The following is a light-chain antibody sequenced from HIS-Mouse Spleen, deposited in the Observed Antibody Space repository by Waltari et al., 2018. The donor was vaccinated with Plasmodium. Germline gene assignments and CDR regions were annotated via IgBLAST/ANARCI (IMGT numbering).Light chain of an antibody. V-gene: IGLV3-10*01. Sequence: SYELTPPPSVPVSTGQTARITCSGDAFPKKYAYWYQQKSGQAPLLVIYEDSKRPSGIPERFSGSSSGTMATLTISGAQVEDEADYYCYSTDSSGNHRVFGGGTKLTVL. CDR3: YSTDSSGNHRV. J-gene: IGLJ3*02. CDR2: EDS. CDR1: AFPKKY.